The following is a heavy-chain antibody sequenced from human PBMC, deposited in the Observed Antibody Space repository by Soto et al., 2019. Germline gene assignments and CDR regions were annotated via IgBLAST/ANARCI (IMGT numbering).Heavy chain of an antibody. CDR1: GYTFTSYG. D-gene: IGHD3-3*01. CDR3: AREGSHYDFWSGYYTGREFDY. Sequence: VASVKVSCKASGYTFTSYGISWVRQAPGQGLEWMGWISAYNGNTNYAQKRQGRVTMTTDTSTSTAYMELRSLRSDDTAVYYCAREGSHYDFWSGYYTGREFDYWGQGTLVTVSS. J-gene: IGHJ4*02. V-gene: IGHV1-18*04. CDR2: ISAYNGNT.